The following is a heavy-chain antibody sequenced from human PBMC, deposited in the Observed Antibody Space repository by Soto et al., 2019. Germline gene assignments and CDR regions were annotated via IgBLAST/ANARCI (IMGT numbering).Heavy chain of an antibody. CDR2: IKSKTDGGTT. D-gene: IGHD1-26*01. CDR1: GFTFGDSY. J-gene: IGHJ6*02. V-gene: IGHV3-15*01. CDR3: TTALPEGWWERRHYYYGMDV. Sequence: PGGSLRLSCAGSGFTFGDSYMSWIRQAPGKGLGWVGRIKSKTDGGTTDYAAPVKGRFTISRDDSKNTLYLQMNSLKTEDTAVYYCTTALPEGWWERRHYYYGMDVWGQGTTVTVSS.